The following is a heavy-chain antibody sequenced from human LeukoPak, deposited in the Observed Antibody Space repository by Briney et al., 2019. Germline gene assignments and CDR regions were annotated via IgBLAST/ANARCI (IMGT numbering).Heavy chain of an antibody. J-gene: IGHJ3*02. CDR3: ARGPSEGAFDI. Sequence: GGSLRLSCAASGFTVSSNYMSWVRQAPGKGLEWVSVIYSGGSTYYAAAAKGGFTISRDNAKNPLYLQMNSMRAEDTGVYYCARGPSEGAFDIWGQGTMVTVSS. CDR2: IYSGGST. CDR1: GFTVSSNY. V-gene: IGHV3-53*01.